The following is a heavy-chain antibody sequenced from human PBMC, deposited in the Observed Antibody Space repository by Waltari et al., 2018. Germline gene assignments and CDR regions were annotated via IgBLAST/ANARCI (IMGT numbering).Heavy chain of an antibody. CDR2: FIPILVIA. V-gene: IGHV1-69*04. CDR3: ARGNDYGVQGVNPYWYFDL. CDR1: GGTFSSYA. J-gene: IGHJ2*01. Sequence: QVQLVQSGAEVKKPGSSVKVSCKASGGTFSSYAISWVRQAPGQGLEWMGGFIPILVIANYAQKFQGRGTITADESTSTAYMELSSLRSEDTAVYYCARGNDYGVQGVNPYWYFDLWGRGTLVTVSS. D-gene: IGHD3-10*01.